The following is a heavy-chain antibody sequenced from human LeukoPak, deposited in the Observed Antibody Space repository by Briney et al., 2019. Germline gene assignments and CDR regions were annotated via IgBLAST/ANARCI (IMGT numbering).Heavy chain of an antibody. D-gene: IGHD3-22*01. J-gene: IGHJ4*02. Sequence: GGSLRLSCAASGFTFSSYWMSWVRQAPGKGLEWVSSISRSRNYKYYADSVKGRFTISRDNAKNSLYLQMNSLRAEDTALYYCASSRYDSSGYYGIIGYWGQGTLVTVSS. CDR2: ISRSRNYK. CDR1: GFTFSSYW. CDR3: ASSRYDSSGYYGIIGY. V-gene: IGHV3-21*01.